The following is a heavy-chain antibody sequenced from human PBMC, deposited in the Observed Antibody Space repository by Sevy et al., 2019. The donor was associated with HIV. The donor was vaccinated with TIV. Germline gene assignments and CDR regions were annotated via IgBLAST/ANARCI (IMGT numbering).Heavy chain of an antibody. Sequence: SETLSLTCAVYGGSLSGYYWSWVRQSPGGGLEWIGEISHSGTTNYNPSLKSRASISVDTSKNQFSLKLRSVTAADTATFYCARIGLVRGPRPYALEVWGQGTTVTVSS. J-gene: IGHJ6*02. V-gene: IGHV4-34*01. CDR3: ARIGLVRGPRPYALEV. CDR1: GGSLSGYY. CDR2: ISHSGTT. D-gene: IGHD3-10*01.